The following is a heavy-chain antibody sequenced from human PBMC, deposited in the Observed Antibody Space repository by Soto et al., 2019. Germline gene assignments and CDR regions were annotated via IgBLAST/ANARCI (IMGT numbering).Heavy chain of an antibody. CDR1: GYTFTSYG. CDR3: ARDPGGNYYYYYGMDV. CDR2: IGAYNGNT. D-gene: IGHD4-4*01. Sequence: QVQLVQSGAEVKMPGDSVKVSSKATGYTFTSYGISWVRQAPGQGLEWMGWIGAYNGNTNYAQKLQGRVTMTTDTSTSTAYMELRSLRSDDTAVYYCARDPGGNYYYYYGMDVWGQGTTVTVSS. J-gene: IGHJ6*02. V-gene: IGHV1-18*01.